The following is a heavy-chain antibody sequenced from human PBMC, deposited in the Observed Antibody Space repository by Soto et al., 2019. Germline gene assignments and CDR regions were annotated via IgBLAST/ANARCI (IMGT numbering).Heavy chain of an antibody. CDR3: ARLVLGYDSSGYYGWFDP. CDR1: GYTFTGYY. CDR2: INPNSGGT. J-gene: IGHJ5*02. Sequence: ASVKVSCKASGYTFTGYYMHWVRQAPGQGLEWMGWINPNSGGTNYAQKFQGWVTMTRDTSISTAYMELSRLRSDDTAVYYCARLVLGYDSSGYYGWFDPWGQGTLVTVSS. D-gene: IGHD3-22*01. V-gene: IGHV1-2*04.